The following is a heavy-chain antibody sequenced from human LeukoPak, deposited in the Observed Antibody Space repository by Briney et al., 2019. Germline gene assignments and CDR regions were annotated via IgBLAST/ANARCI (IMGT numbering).Heavy chain of an antibody. CDR2: INTDYSST. V-gene: IGHV3-74*01. CDR3: ARARSGWDAYFDY. Sequence: GGSLRLSCAASGFTFSNYWMHWVRQAPGKGLVWVSRINTDYSSTSYADSVKGRFAISRDNAENTLFLQMHSLRVEDTAVYYRARARSGWDAYFDYWGQGILVIVSS. D-gene: IGHD6-19*01. J-gene: IGHJ4*02. CDR1: GFTFSNYW.